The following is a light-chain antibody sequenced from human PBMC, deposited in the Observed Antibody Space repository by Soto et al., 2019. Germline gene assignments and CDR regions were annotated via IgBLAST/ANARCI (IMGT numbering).Light chain of an antibody. CDR3: QTWDTGTVV. CDR1: SGHSTYA. Sequence: QPVLTQSPSASASLGVSVKLTCTLSSGHSTYAIAWHQQQPDRSPRYLMTLNSDGSHTKADGIPYRFSGSSSGAARYLTITSLQSEDEADYYCQTWDTGTVVFGGGTKLTVL. CDR2: LNSDGSH. V-gene: IGLV4-69*01. J-gene: IGLJ2*01.